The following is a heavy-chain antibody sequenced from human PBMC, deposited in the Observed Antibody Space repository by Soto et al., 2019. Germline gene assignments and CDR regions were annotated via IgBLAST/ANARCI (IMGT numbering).Heavy chain of an antibody. J-gene: IGHJ4*02. D-gene: IGHD3-22*01. CDR2: ISYDGSNK. CDR1: GFTFSSYG. CDR3: AKDFRKGYYYDSSGYYPVDY. V-gene: IGHV3-30*18. Sequence: ESGGGVVQPGRSLRLSCAASGFTFSSYGMHWVRQAPGKGLEWVAVISYDGSNKYYADSVKGRFTISRDNSKNTLYLQMNSLRAEDTAVYYCAKDFRKGYYYDSSGYYPVDYWGQGTLVTVSS.